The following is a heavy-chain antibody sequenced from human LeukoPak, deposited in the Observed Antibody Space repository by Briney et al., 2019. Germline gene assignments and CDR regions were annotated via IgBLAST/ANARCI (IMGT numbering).Heavy chain of an antibody. CDR3: ARLAAAGTEAFDY. Sequence: PSETLSLTCTVSGGSISGSSYYWGWIRQPPGKGLEWIGSIYYSGSTYYNPSLKSRVTISVDTSKNQFSLKLSSVTAADTAVYYCARLAAAGTEAFDYWGQGTLVTVSS. J-gene: IGHJ4*02. CDR2: IYYSGST. V-gene: IGHV4-39*01. D-gene: IGHD6-13*01. CDR1: GGSISGSSYY.